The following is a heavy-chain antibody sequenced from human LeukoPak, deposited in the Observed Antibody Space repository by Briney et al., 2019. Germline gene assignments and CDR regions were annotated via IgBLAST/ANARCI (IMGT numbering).Heavy chain of an antibody. V-gene: IGHV3-23*01. CDR2: ITGSGGST. J-gene: IGHJ4*02. CDR1: GFTFSNYA. CDR3: AKDKGDFWSGHHY. Sequence: GGSLRLSCAASGFTFSNYAMSWVRQAPGKGLEWVSSITGSGGSTYYADSVKGRFTISRDNSKDTLYLQMSSLRAEDTAIYYCAKDKGDFWSGHHYWGQGTLVTVSS. D-gene: IGHD3-3*01.